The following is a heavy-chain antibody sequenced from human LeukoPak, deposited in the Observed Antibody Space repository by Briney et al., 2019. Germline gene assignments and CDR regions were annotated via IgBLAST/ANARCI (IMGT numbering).Heavy chain of an antibody. Sequence: PGGSLRLSCAASGFIFSSYAMHWVRQAPGKGLEYVSAISSNGGSTYYANSVKGRFTISRDNSKNTLYLQMGSLRAEDMAAYYCARDQLLWFGAFDYWGQGTLVNVSS. D-gene: IGHD3-10*01. J-gene: IGHJ4*02. V-gene: IGHV3-64*01. CDR1: GFIFSSYA. CDR3: ARDQLLWFGAFDY. CDR2: ISSNGGST.